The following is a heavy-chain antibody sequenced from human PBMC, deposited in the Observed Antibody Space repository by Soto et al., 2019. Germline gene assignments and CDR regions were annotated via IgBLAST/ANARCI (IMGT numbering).Heavy chain of an antibody. V-gene: IGHV4-59*08. D-gene: IGHD3-9*01. Sequence: PSETLSLTCTVSGGSISSYYWSWIRQPPGKGLEWIGYIYYSGSTNYNPSLKSRVTISVDTSKNQLSLKLSSVTAADTAVYYCARHPDYDILTGFDYWGQGTLVTVS. CDR2: IYYSGST. J-gene: IGHJ4*02. CDR1: GGSISSYY. CDR3: ARHPDYDILTGFDY.